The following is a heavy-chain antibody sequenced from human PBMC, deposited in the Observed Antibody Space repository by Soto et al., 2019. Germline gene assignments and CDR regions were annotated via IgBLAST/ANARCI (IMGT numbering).Heavy chain of an antibody. J-gene: IGHJ4*02. Sequence: VQLLESGGGLVQPGGSLRLSCAASGFTFSSYAMSWVRQAPGKGLEWVAVIWYDGSNKYYADSVKGRFTISRDNSKNTLYLQMNSLRAEDTAVYYCARDGRSGGSCYPHFDYWGQLTLVTVSS. D-gene: IGHD2-15*01. CDR3: ARDGRSGGSCYPHFDY. CDR2: IWYDGSNK. V-gene: IGHV3-33*08. CDR1: GFTFSSYA.